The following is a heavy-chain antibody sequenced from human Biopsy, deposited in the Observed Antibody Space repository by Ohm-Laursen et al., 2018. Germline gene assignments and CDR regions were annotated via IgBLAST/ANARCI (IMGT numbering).Heavy chain of an antibody. V-gene: IGHV4-39*01. Sequence: GTLSLTCTVSGGSISSSDHYWGWIRQPPGKGLEWIGSIYYSGRTWYNPSLKSRLTISIDTSKNQFSLKLNSVTASDTALYYCARHPTGFWFDPWGQGTLVIVSS. CDR2: IYYSGRT. CDR1: GGSISSSDHY. J-gene: IGHJ5*02. CDR3: ARHPTGFWFDP.